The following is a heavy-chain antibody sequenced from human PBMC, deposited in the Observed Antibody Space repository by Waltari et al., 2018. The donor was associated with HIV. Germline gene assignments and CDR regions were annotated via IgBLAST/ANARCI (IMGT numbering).Heavy chain of an antibody. CDR2: IHPDSGGT. J-gene: IGHJ3*02. CDR3: ARDRSNYGSGSYDAFDI. CDR1: GYTFTDYY. V-gene: IGHV1-2*06. D-gene: IGHD3-10*01. Sequence: QVQLVQSGAAVKTPGASVKQSCKASGYTFTDYYIHWVRQAPGQGLEWMGRIHPDSGGTNFAQKFQGRVTMTRDTSISTVYMELNRLRSDDTAVYYCARDRSNYGSGSYDAFDIWGQETMVTVSS.